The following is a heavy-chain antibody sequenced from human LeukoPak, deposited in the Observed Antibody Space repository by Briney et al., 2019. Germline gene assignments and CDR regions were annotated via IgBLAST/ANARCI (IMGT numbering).Heavy chain of an antibody. CDR2: IWYDGSNK. J-gene: IGHJ5*02. V-gene: IGHV3-33*08. CDR3: AREGVGAAGPGGNWFDP. CDR1: GFTFSNSA. Sequence: PGGSLRLSCAASGFTFSNSAMSWVRQAPGKGLEWVAVIWYDGSNKYYADSVKGRFTISRDNSKNTLYLQMNSLRAEDTAVYYCAREGVGAAGPGGNWFDPWGQGTLVTVSS. D-gene: IGHD6-13*01.